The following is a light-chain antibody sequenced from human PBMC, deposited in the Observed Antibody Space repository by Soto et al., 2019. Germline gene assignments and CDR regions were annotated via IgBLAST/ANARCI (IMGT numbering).Light chain of an antibody. CDR1: QSISSY. Sequence: DIQMTQSPSSLSASVGDRVTITCRASQSISSYLNWYQQKPGKAPKLLIYAASSLQSGVPSRFSGSGSGTDFTLTISSLQPEDFANYYCQHSYSTPSWTFGQGTKVDIK. CDR3: QHSYSTPSWT. V-gene: IGKV1-39*01. CDR2: AAS. J-gene: IGKJ1*01.